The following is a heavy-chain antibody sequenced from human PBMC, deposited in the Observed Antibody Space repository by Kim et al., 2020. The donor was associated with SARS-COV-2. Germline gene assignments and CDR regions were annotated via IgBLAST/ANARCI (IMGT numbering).Heavy chain of an antibody. J-gene: IGHJ4*02. D-gene: IGHD2-8*01. CDR1: GYTFTSYG. V-gene: IGHV1-18*01. Sequence: ASVKVSCKASGYTFTSYGISWVRQAPGQGLEWMGWISAYNGNTNYAQKLQGRVTMTTDTSTSTAYMELRSLRSDGTAVYYCARGRYPGTMLGYFDYWGQETLVTVSS. CDR2: ISAYNGNT. CDR3: ARGRYPGTMLGYFDY.